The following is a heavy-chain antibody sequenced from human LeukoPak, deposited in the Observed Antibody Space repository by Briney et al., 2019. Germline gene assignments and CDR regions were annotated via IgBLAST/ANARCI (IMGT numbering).Heavy chain of an antibody. J-gene: IGHJ4*02. V-gene: IGHV1-69*13. CDR1: GGTFSSYA. Sequence: SVKVSCKASGGTFSSYAISWVRQAPGQGLEWMGGIIPIFGTANYAQKFQGRVTITADESTSTAYMELSSPRSEDTAVYYCARGRYIHPDSWDYWGQGTLVTVSS. CDR2: IIPIFGTA. CDR3: ARGRYIHPDSWDY. D-gene: IGHD5-24*01.